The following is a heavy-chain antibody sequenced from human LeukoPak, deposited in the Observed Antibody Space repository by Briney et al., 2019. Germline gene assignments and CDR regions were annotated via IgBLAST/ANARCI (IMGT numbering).Heavy chain of an antibody. D-gene: IGHD6-19*01. Sequence: TGGSLRLSCAASGFTFSSYSMNWVRQAPGKGVEWVSSISSSSYIYYADSVKGRFTISRDNAKNSLYLQMNSLRAEDTAVYYCARERVAGTFDYWGQGTLVTVSS. V-gene: IGHV3-21*01. J-gene: IGHJ4*02. CDR1: GFTFSSYS. CDR2: ISSSSYI. CDR3: ARERVAGTFDY.